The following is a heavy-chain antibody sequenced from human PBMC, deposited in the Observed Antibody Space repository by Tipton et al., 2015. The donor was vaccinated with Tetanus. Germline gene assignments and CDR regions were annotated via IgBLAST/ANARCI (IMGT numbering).Heavy chain of an antibody. V-gene: IGHV3-21*01. J-gene: IGHJ6*02. CDR2: IGGSSRHI. D-gene: IGHD2-8*01. Sequence: SLRLSCVGSGFNFSHHTMNWVRQAPGKGLEWVSYIGGSSRHILYADSVKGRFTFSRDNAQSSMYLQMDSLRAEDTALYYCARDDLPNCSNGVCYGNGLDGWGQGTTVTVSS. CDR1: GFNFSHHT. CDR3: ARDDLPNCSNGVCYGNGLDG.